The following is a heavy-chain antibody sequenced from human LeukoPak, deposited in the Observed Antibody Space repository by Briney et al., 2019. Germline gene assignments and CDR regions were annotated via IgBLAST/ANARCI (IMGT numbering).Heavy chain of an antibody. J-gene: IGHJ6*02. V-gene: IGHV7-4-1*02. CDR3: ARDVLRYFDWLPYYYYGMDV. CDR1: GCTFTSYA. CDR2: INTNTGNP. D-gene: IGHD3-9*01. Sequence: ASVKVSCKASGCTFTSYAMNWVRQAPGQGLEWMGWINTNTGNPTYAQGFTGRFVFSLDTSVSTAYLQISSLKAEDTAVYYCARDVLRYFDWLPYYYYGMDVWGQGTTVTVSS.